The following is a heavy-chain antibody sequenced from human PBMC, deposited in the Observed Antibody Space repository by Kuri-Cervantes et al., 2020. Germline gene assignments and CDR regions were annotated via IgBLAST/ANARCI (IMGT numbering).Heavy chain of an antibody. J-gene: IGHJ2*01. V-gene: IGHV3-33*01. Sequence: GGSLRLSCAAPGFTFSSYGMHWVRQAPGKGLEWVAVIWYDGSNKYYADSVKGRFTISRDNSKNTLYLQMNSLRAEDTAVYYCATTYYYDSSGYWNTRYENWYFDLWGRGTLVTVSS. CDR1: GFTFSSYG. CDR3: ATTYYYDSSGYWNTRYENWYFDL. D-gene: IGHD3-22*01. CDR2: IWYDGSNK.